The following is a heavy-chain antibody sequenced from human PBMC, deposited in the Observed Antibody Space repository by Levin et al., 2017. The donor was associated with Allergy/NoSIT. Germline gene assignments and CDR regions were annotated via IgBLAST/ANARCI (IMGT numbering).Heavy chain of an antibody. D-gene: IGHD3-10*01. CDR1: GGSISSGDYY. CDR2: IHYSGST. Sequence: SQTLSLPCTVSGGSISSGDYYWRGIRQPPGKGLEWIGYIHYSGSTYYNPSLKSRVTISVDTSKNQFSLKLSSVTAADTAVYYCARVPRSYYGSGSAFDYWGQGTLVTVSS. J-gene: IGHJ4*02. CDR3: ARVPRSYYGSGSAFDY. V-gene: IGHV4-30-4*01.